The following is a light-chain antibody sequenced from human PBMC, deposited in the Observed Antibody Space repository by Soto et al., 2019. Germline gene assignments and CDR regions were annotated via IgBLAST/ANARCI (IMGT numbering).Light chain of an antibody. CDR1: QSNSTY. V-gene: IGKV1-39*01. Sequence: DLQMTQSRSPVSASLGDRSTITRRASQSNSTYLNWCQRKPGKAPKLLIDGSSSLQRGGPSRLSGSGSGTDFTLPINSLQSEYFAVYYCQHYVNWTLTFGGGTKVDIK. J-gene: IGKJ4*01. CDR3: QHYVNWTLT. CDR2: GSS.